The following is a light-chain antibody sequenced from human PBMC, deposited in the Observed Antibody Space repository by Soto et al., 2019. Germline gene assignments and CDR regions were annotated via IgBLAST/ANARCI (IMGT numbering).Light chain of an antibody. Sequence: QSVLTQPPSVSGAPGQRVTISCTGSSSNIGAGYDVHWYQQLPGTAPKLLIYGNSNRPSGVPDRFSGSKSGTSASLAITKLQAEDEADYYCQSYDSSLSVAFGGGTKLTVL. V-gene: IGLV1-40*01. CDR1: SSNIGAGYD. J-gene: IGLJ2*01. CDR3: QSYDSSLSVA. CDR2: GNS.